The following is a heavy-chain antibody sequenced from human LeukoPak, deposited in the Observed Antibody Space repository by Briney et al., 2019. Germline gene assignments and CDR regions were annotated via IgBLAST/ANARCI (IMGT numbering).Heavy chain of an antibody. CDR3: ARAGPDYVNYFDY. CDR2: IIPILGIA. D-gene: IGHD4-17*01. V-gene: IGHV1-69*02. Sequence: GASVKVSCKASGGTFSSYTISWVRQAPGQGLEWMGRIIPILGIANYAQKFQGRVTITADKSTSTAYMELSSLRSEDTAVYYCARAGPDYVNYFDYWGQGTLVTVSS. CDR1: GGTFSSYT. J-gene: IGHJ4*02.